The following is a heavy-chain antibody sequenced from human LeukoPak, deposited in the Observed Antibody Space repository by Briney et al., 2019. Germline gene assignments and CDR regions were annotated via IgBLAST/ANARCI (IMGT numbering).Heavy chain of an antibody. J-gene: IGHJ3*02. CDR1: GGSISSSNW. Sequence: SGTLSLTCAVSGGSISSSNWWSWVRQPPGKGLEWIGEIYHSGSTNYNPSLKSRVTISVDKSKNQFSLKLSSVTAADTAVYYCARDYGGNSGTGAFDIWGQGTMVTVSS. CDR3: ARDYGGNSGTGAFDI. D-gene: IGHD4-23*01. V-gene: IGHV4-4*02. CDR2: IYHSGST.